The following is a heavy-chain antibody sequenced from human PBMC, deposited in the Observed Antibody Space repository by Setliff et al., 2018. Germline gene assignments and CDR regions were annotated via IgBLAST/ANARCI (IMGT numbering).Heavy chain of an antibody. V-gene: IGHV1-18*01. Sequence: GASVKVSCKASGHTFIDYGVSWVRQAPGQGLEWVGWISPYTGKTYLAPKFQDRVTLTADTSTTTAYLQLTNLRSDDTAIYFCSRLVRFCTRTSCQRLSGDEYWGQGALVTVSS. CDR2: ISPYTGKT. D-gene: IGHD2-2*01. CDR3: SRLVRFCTRTSCQRLSGDEY. CDR1: GHTFIDYG. J-gene: IGHJ4*02.